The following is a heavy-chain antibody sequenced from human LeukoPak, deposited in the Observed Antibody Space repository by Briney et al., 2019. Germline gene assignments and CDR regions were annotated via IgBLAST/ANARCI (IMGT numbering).Heavy chain of an antibody. CDR2: INTSGRT. D-gene: IGHD2-2*01. CDR1: GGSISSYY. CDR3: QGLLSPTAAYRPDDAFDL. V-gene: IGHV4-4*07. Sequence: SETLSLTCTVSGGSISSYYWSWIRQPAGKGLEWIGRINTSGRTNYNPSLKSRVTMSVDTSKNQFSLKLSSVTAADTAVYYCQGLLSPTAAYRPDDAFDLWGQGTMVTVSS. J-gene: IGHJ3*01.